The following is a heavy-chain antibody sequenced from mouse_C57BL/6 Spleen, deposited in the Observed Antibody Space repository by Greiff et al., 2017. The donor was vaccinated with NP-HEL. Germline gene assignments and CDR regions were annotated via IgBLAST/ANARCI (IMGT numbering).Heavy chain of an antibody. D-gene: IGHD1-1*01. V-gene: IGHV1-54*01. Sequence: LQESGAELVRPGTSVKVSCKASGYAFTNYLIEWVKQRPGQGLEWIGVINPGSGGTNYNEKFKGKATLTADKSSSTAYMQLSSLTSEDSAVYFCARAGITTNAMDYWGQGTSVTVSS. CDR3: ARAGITTNAMDY. CDR1: GYAFTNYL. J-gene: IGHJ4*01. CDR2: INPGSGGT.